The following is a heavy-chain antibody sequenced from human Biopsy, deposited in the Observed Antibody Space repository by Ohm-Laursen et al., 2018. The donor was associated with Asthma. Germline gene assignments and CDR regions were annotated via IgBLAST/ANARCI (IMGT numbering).Heavy chain of an antibody. Sequence: ASVKVSCKASGYNFISFAIHWVRQVPGQRLEWMGWVNTGNGDTKYSQKFQGRVTITRDTSASTAYVELRSLRSEDTATYYCARMYYDFLTGQVKDVFGVWGQGTMVTVSS. CDR2: VNTGNGDT. J-gene: IGHJ3*01. V-gene: IGHV1-3*04. CDR3: ARMYYDFLTGQVKDVFGV. CDR1: GYNFISFA. D-gene: IGHD3-9*01.